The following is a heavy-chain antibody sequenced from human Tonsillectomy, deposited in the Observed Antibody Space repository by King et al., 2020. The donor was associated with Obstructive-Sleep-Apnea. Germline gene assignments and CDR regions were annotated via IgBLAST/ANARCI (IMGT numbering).Heavy chain of an antibody. D-gene: IGHD3-22*01. CDR2: IYPGDSDT. CDR1: GYSFNTFW. V-gene: IGHV5-51*01. J-gene: IGHJ4*02. CDR3: ARTYSSAYYYTFDY. Sequence: QLVQSGAEVKKPGEPLKISCQGFGYSFNTFWIGWVRQMPGKGLEWMGIIYPGDSDTRYRPSFQGQFTISADKSTGTAYLQWNSLKASDTAMYYCARTYSSAYYYTFDYWGQGTLVTVSS.